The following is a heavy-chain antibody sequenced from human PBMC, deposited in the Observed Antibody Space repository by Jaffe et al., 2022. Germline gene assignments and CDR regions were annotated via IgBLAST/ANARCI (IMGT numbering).Heavy chain of an antibody. V-gene: IGHV3-30*02. CDR2: IRYDGSNK. CDR1: GFTFSSYG. D-gene: IGHD4-17*01. Sequence: QVQLVESGGGVVQPGGSLRLSCAASGFTFSSYGMHWVRQAPGKGLEWVAFIRYDGSNKYYADSVKGRFTISRDNSKNTLYLQMNSLRAEDTAVYYCAKDLLEVSDDYGDYWGQGTLVTVSS. J-gene: IGHJ4*02. CDR3: AKDLLEVSDDYGDY.